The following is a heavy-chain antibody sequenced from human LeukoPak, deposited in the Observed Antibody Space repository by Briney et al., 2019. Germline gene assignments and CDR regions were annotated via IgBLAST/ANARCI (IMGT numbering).Heavy chain of an antibody. CDR3: ARDGLDVSLTGEDYYYYGMDV. CDR1: GFTFSSYS. Sequence: GGSLRPSCAASGFTFSSYSMNWVRQAPGKGLEWVSSISSSSSYIYYADSVKGRFTISRDNAKNSLYLQMNSLRAEDTAVYYCARDGLDVSLTGEDYYYYGMDVWGQGTTVTVSS. D-gene: IGHD3-9*01. J-gene: IGHJ6*02. CDR2: ISSSSSYI. V-gene: IGHV3-21*01.